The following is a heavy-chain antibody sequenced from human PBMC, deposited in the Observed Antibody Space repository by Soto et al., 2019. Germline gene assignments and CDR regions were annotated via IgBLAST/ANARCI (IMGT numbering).Heavy chain of an antibody. V-gene: IGHV3-23*01. D-gene: IGHD6-19*01. Sequence: PGGSLRLSCAASGFTFSSYAMSWVRQAPGKGLEWVSAISGSGGSTYYADSVKGRFTISRDNSKNTLYLQMNSLRAEDTAVYYCAKELEPGIAVAGILDYWGQGTLVTVSS. CDR2: ISGSGGST. CDR1: GFTFSSYA. J-gene: IGHJ4*02. CDR3: AKELEPGIAVAGILDY.